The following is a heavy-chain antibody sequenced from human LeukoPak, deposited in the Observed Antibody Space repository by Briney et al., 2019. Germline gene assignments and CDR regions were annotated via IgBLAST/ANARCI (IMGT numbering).Heavy chain of an antibody. CDR2: INHSGST. Sequence: SETLSLTCAVYGGSFSGYYWSWIRQPPGKGLEWIGEINHSGSTNYNPSLKSRVTISVDTSKNQFSLKLSSVTAADTAVYYCARLYERVEAYYFDYWGQGTLVTVSS. CDR1: GGSFSGYY. J-gene: IGHJ4*02. D-gene: IGHD3-16*01. V-gene: IGHV4-34*01. CDR3: ARLYERVEAYYFDY.